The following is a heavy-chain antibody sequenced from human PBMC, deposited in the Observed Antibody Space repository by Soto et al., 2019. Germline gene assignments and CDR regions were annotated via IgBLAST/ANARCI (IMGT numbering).Heavy chain of an antibody. CDR2: IYATGAT. CDR3: VRDGTKTLRDWFDP. CDR1: GASISGFY. D-gene: IGHD1-1*01. V-gene: IGHV4-4*07. J-gene: IGHJ5*02. Sequence: SETLSLTCTVSGASISGFYWSWIRKSAGKGLEWIGRIYATGATDYNPSLKSRVMMSVDTSKKQFSLKLRSVTAADTAVYYCVRDGTKTLRDWFDPWGQGISVTVSS.